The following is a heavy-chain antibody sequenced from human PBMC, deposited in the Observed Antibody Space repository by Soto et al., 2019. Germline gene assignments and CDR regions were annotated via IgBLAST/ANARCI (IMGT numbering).Heavy chain of an antibody. V-gene: IGHV4-59*01. Sequence: SETLSLTCTVSGGSISSYYWSWIRQPPGKGLEWIGYIYYSGSTNYNPSLKSRVTISVDTSKNQFSLKLSSVTAADTAVYCCARFEVEGGSGSYYYYYYGMDVWGQGTTVTVSS. J-gene: IGHJ6*02. CDR1: GGSISSYY. CDR3: ARFEVEGGSGSYYYYYYGMDV. D-gene: IGHD3-10*01. CDR2: IYYSGST.